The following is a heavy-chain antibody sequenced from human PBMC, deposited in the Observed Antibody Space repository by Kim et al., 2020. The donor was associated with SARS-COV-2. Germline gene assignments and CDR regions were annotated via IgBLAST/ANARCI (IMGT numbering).Heavy chain of an antibody. CDR1: GFNFNKAR. V-gene: IGHV3-15*01. D-gene: IGHD6-19*01. CDR3: ATEGYSGYDYYYYMDV. Sequence: GGSLRLSCAASGFNFNKARMTWVRQAPGKGLEWVGHIKSKDEGETTDYAATVKGRFTISRDDSQNTVSLQIDGLNSDDSADYYCATEGYSGYDYYYYMDV. CDR2: IKSKDEGETT. J-gene: IGHJ6*03.